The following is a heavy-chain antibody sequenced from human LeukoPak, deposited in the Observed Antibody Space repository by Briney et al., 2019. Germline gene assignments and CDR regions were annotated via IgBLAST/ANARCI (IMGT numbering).Heavy chain of an antibody. V-gene: IGHV3-23*01. CDR1: GFPFSNNV. CDR3: ARRLLRADYYYIDV. D-gene: IGHD2-15*01. J-gene: IGHJ6*03. CDR2: IRGSGDT. Sequence: GGSLRLSCAASGFPFSNNVMSWVRQAPGRGLDWLSAIRGSGDTYYADSVKGRFTISRDNSKNMLYLQMNSLRAEDTAVYYCARRLLRADYYYIDVWGKGTTVTVSS.